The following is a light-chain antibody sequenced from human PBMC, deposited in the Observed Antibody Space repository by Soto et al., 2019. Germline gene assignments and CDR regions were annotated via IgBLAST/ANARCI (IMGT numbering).Light chain of an antibody. CDR3: QLAYDISRT. CDR1: QSISKY. J-gene: IGKJ1*01. CDR2: STS. V-gene: IGKV1-39*01. Sequence: DIQMTQSPSSLSASVGDRVTLTCRATQSISKYLNWYQQKPGKAPNLLIYSTSTLQSXXAPGFDGTGSRTDFARAWGGLHNEDCATYYCQLAYDISRTVAQGTRVEVK.